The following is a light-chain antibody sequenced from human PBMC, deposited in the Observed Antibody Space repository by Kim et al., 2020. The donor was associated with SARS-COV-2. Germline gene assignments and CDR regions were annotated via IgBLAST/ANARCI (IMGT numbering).Light chain of an antibody. CDR1: QDISTF. CDR2: GAS. Sequence: DIQLTQSPSFLSASVGDRVTITCRASQDISTFLAWYQQKPGKAPKLLIYGASTLHSGVPSTFSGSGSGTEFTLTISSLQPEDFATYYCQQLDSYPQVTFGGGTKVDIK. CDR3: QQLDSYPQVT. V-gene: IGKV1-9*01. J-gene: IGKJ4*01.